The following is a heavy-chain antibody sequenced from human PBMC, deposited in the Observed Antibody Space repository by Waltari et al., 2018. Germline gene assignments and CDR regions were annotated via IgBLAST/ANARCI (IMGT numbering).Heavy chain of an antibody. CDR3: ARHEGYDILTGYRTPFGY. Sequence: QVQLQESGPGLVKPSETLSLTCAVSGYSISSGYYWGWIRQPPGKGLEWIGSIYNSGRTYYNPSLKSRVTISVDTSKNQFSLKLSSVTAADTVVYYCARHEGYDILTGYRTPFGYWGQGTTVTVSS. CDR2: IYNSGRT. V-gene: IGHV4-38-2*01. D-gene: IGHD3-9*01. J-gene: IGHJ6*02. CDR1: GYSISSGYY.